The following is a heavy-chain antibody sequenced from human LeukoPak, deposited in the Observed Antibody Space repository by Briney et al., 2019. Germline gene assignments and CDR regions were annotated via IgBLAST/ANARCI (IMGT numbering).Heavy chain of an antibody. CDR1: GYTFTSFD. CDR3: ARGPPNWGMVGY. CDR2: MKSNNGHT. Sequence: ASVKVSCKASGYTFTSFDFNWVRQATGQGLEWMGWMKSNNGHTGYAQKLQGRVTMTRDTSISTAYMELSSLTFEDTAVYYCARGPPNWGMVGYWGQGTLVTVSS. V-gene: IGHV1-8*01. D-gene: IGHD7-27*01. J-gene: IGHJ4*02.